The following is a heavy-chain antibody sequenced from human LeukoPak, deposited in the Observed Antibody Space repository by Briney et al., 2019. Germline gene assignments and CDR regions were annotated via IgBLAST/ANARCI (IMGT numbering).Heavy chain of an antibody. D-gene: IGHD3-22*01. CDR3: ARENHDSSGYFDY. CDR1: GGSISSSSYY. CDR2: IYYSGST. V-gene: IGHV4-39*07. J-gene: IGHJ4*02. Sequence: PSETLSLTCTVSGGSISSSSYYWGWIRQPPGKGLEWIGSIYYSGSTYYNPSLKSRVTISVDTSKNQFSLKLSSVTAADTAVYYCARENHDSSGYFDYWGQGTLVTVSS.